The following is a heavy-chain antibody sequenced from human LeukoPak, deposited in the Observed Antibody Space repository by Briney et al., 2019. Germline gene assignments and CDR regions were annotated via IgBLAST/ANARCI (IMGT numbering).Heavy chain of an antibody. Sequence: ASVNVSCKASGYTFTGYYLHWVRQAPGEGLEWMGCVNPNNGATNYAQKFQGRVTMTRGTSISTFYMELSSLRSDDTAVYYCSTEDKYCTGANCGVFWGQGTLVTVSS. D-gene: IGHD2-8*02. V-gene: IGHV1-2*02. CDR3: STEDKYCTGANCGVF. CDR1: GYTFTGYY. CDR2: VNPNNGAT. J-gene: IGHJ4*02.